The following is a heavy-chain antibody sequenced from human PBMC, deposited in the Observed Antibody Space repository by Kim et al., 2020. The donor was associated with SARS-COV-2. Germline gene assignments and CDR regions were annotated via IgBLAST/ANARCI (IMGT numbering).Heavy chain of an antibody. CDR1: GFSLSTSGVG. Sequence: SGPTLVNPTQTLTLTCTFSGFSLSTSGVGVGWIRQPPGKALECIALIYWDDDKRYSPSLKSRPTITKDTSKNQVVLTMTNMDPVDTATYYCAHRSRQQLAFDSWGQGTLGTVSS. CDR2: IYWDDDK. CDR3: AHRSRQQLAFDS. D-gene: IGHD6-13*01. V-gene: IGHV2-5*02. J-gene: IGHJ4*02.